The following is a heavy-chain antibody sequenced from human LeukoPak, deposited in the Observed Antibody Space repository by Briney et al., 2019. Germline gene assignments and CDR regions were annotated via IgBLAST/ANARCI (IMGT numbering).Heavy chain of an antibody. CDR1: GFTFSSYW. CDR3: ARGRGWSGYYFDY. Sequence: PGGSLRLSCAASGFTFSSYWMHWVRQAPGKGLVWVSRINTDGSSTSYADSVKGRFTISRDNAKNSLYLQMNSLRAEDTAVYYCARGRGWSGYYFDYWGQGTLVTVSS. J-gene: IGHJ4*02. CDR2: INTDGSST. V-gene: IGHV3-74*01. D-gene: IGHD6-19*01.